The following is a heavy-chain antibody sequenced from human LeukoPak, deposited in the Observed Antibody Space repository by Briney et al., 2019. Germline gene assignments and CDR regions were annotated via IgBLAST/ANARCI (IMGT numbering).Heavy chain of an antibody. J-gene: IGHJ4*02. CDR1: GGTFSSHS. D-gene: IGHD5-24*01. CDR2: IIPILGVE. V-gene: IGHV1-69*04. Sequence: ASVTVSCKAPGGTFSSHSLNWVRQAPGQGLEWMGRIIPILGVENYAQNFQGRATITADKSTSTFYMELSSLRFEDTALYYCARDREMATGGFDYWGQGTLVTVSS. CDR3: ARDREMATGGFDY.